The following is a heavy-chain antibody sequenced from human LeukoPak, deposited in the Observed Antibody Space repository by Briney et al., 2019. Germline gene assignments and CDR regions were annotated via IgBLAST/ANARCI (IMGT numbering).Heavy chain of an antibody. V-gene: IGHV3-48*02. CDR3: ARDREETDFWSGYYSYYFDY. CDR2: ISSSSSTI. Sequence: GGSLRLSCAASGFTFSSCSMNWVRQAPGKGLEWVSYISSSSSTIYYADSVKGRFTISRDNAKNSLYLLMNSLRDEDTAVYYCARDREETDFWSGYYSYYFDYWGQGTLVTVSS. J-gene: IGHJ4*02. CDR1: GFTFSSCS. D-gene: IGHD3-3*01.